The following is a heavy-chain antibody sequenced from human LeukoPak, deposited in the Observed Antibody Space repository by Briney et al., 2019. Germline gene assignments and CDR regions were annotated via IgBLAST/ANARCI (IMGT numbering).Heavy chain of an antibody. CDR3: ARGYCSSTSCYDNWFDP. J-gene: IGHJ5*02. CDR2: INPNNGGT. CDR1: GYTFTGYY. Sequence: ASVKVSCKASGYTFTGYYMHWVRQAPGQGLEWMGWINPNNGGTNYAQKFQGRVTMTRDTSISTAYMELSRLRSDDTAVYYCARGYCSSTSCYDNWFDPWGQGTLVTVSS. D-gene: IGHD2-2*01. V-gene: IGHV1-2*02.